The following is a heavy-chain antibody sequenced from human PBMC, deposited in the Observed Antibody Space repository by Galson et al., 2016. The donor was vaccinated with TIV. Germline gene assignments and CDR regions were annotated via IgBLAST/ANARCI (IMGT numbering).Heavy chain of an antibody. CDR3: ARDRPAAEKYFDY. Sequence: SVKVSCKASGGIFRSNAINWVRQAPGQRLEWMAWINAGNGNTYYSQEFRARLTITRDTSASTVYMELSSLRSEDMAVYYCARDRPAAEKYFDYWGQGTLVTVSS. CDR1: GGIFRSNA. J-gene: IGHJ4*02. CDR2: INAGNGNT. D-gene: IGHD6-13*01. V-gene: IGHV1-3*03.